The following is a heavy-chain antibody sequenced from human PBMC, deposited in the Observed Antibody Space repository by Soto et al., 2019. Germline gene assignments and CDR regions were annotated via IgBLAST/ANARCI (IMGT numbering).Heavy chain of an antibody. CDR2: IWYDGSNK. Sequence: QVQLVESGGGVVQPGRSLRLSCAASGFTFSSYGMHWVRQAPGKGLEWVAVIWYDGSNKYYADSVKGRFTISRDNSKNTLYLQMNSLRAEDTAVYYCARDAVGTGGWFDYWGQGTLVTVSS. D-gene: IGHD6-19*01. J-gene: IGHJ4*02. V-gene: IGHV3-33*01. CDR3: ARDAVGTGGWFDY. CDR1: GFTFSSYG.